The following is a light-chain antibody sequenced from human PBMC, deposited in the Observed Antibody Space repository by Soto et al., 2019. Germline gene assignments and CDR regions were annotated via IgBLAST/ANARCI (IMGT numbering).Light chain of an antibody. J-gene: IGKJ4*01. CDR2: EAS. CDR1: QSVSSH. Sequence: EIVLTQSPATLSLSPGERATLSCRASQSVSSHLAWYQQRPGQAPRLLIDEASNRATGIPARFSGSGSGTDFTLTISSLEPEDFAVYYCQQRSNWPLTFGGGTKVEIK. CDR3: QQRSNWPLT. V-gene: IGKV3-11*01.